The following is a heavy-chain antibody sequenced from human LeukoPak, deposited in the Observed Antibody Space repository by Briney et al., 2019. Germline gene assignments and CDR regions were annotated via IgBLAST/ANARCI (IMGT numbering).Heavy chain of an antibody. CDR1: GITFSSYP. CDR3: ATRLGGEY. CDR2: ITTEGVGT. Sequence: PGGSLRLSCTASGITFSSYPMTWGRQAPGKGLEWVSTITTEGVGTYYADSVKGRFAISRDNARSTLYLQMNSLRAEDTALYYCATRLGGEYWGQGTLVTVSS. D-gene: IGHD3-9*01. V-gene: IGHV3-23*01. J-gene: IGHJ4*02.